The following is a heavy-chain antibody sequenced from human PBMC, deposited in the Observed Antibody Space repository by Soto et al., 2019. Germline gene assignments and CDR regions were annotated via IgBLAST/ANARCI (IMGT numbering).Heavy chain of an antibody. CDR2: INAGNGDT. J-gene: IGHJ4*02. V-gene: IGHV1-3*01. D-gene: IGHD4-4*01. CDR3: ATQGRTTTEFDF. Sequence: ASVKVSCKASGYSFSTFAIHWVRQAPGQRLEWMGWINAGNGDTKYSEKFQGRVTITGRTSASTAYMDLSSLRSEDTAVYYCATQGRTTTEFDFWGQGTLVTVAS. CDR1: GYSFSTFA.